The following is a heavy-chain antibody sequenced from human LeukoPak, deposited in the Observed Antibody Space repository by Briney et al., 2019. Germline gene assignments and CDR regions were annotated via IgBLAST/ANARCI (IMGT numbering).Heavy chain of an antibody. CDR2: IKSKTDGGTT. CDR1: GFTFSADS. V-gene: IGHV3-15*01. D-gene: IGHD5-12*01. CDR3: NGRYSGYDRTFDY. Sequence: GGSLRLSCVGSGFTFSADSMNWVRQAPGKGLEWVGRIKSKTDGGTTDYAAPVKGRYTISRDDSKTTLYLQMNSLKTEDTAVYYCNGRYSGYDRTFDYWGQGTLVTVSA. J-gene: IGHJ4*02.